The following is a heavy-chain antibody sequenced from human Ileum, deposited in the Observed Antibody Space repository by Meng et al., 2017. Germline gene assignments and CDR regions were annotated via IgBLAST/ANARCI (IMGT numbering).Heavy chain of an antibody. CDR3: ARDWDWVVWDY. D-gene: IGHD3/OR15-3a*01. CDR1: GFTFSTYS. Sequence: VQLLGSRAGLVSPGGSLTLSFAASGFTFSTYSMHWVRQAPGKGLVWVSQIKPDGRTTAYADSVKGRFTISRDNAKSTLYLEMNSLRAEDAAVYYCARDWDWVVWDYWGQGTLVTVSS. CDR2: IKPDGRTT. V-gene: IGHV3-74*01. J-gene: IGHJ4*02.